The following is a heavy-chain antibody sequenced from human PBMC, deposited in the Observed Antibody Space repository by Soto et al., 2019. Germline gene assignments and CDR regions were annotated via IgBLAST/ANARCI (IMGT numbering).Heavy chain of an antibody. Sequence: GASVKVSCKASGYTFTSYGISWVRQAPGQGLEWMGWISAYNGNTNYAQKLQGRVTMTTDTSTSTAYMELRSLRSDDTAVYYCARDIAVAGTNTENFDYWGQGTLVIVSS. CDR3: ARDIAVAGTNTENFDY. CDR2: ISAYNGNT. J-gene: IGHJ4*02. D-gene: IGHD6-19*01. V-gene: IGHV1-18*01. CDR1: GYTFTSYG.